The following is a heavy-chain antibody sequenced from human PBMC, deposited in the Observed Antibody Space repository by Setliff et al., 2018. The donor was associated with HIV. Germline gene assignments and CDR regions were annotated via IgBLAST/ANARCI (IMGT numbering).Heavy chain of an antibody. D-gene: IGHD3-10*01. Sequence: GGSLRLSCTASGFPFNTAWMNWVRQAPGKGLEWVGRIRSKIDGGTTDYAAPVKDRFTVSRDDSKNMVYLQMNSLRAEDTAVYYCAKDKGQKYADYWGQGTMVTVSS. CDR2: IRSKIDGGTT. CDR1: GFPFNTAW. V-gene: IGHV3-15*07. J-gene: IGHJ4*02. CDR3: AKDKGQKYADY.